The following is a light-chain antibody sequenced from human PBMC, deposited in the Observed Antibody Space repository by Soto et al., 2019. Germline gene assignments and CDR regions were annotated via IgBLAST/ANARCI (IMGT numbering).Light chain of an antibody. Sequence: EIVMTQSPATLSVSPGERATLSCWASQSVSSNLAWYQQKRGQAPRLLIYGASARATGIPARFSGSGSGTEFTLTISSLQSEDIAVYYCQQYNNWPPMYTFGQGTKLEIK. CDR3: QQYNNWPPMYT. CDR1: QSVSSN. J-gene: IGKJ2*01. V-gene: IGKV3-15*01. CDR2: GAS.